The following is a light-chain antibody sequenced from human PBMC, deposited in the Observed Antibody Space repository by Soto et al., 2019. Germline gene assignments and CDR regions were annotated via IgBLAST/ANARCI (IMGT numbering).Light chain of an antibody. CDR2: LNSDGSH. Sequence: QLVLTQSPSASASLGASVKLTCTLISGHSSYAIAWHQQQPEKGPRYLMKLNSDGSHSKGDGIPDRFSGSSSGAERYLTIASLQSEDEADYYCQTWGTGWVFGTGTKLTVL. V-gene: IGLV4-69*01. CDR3: QTWGTGWV. J-gene: IGLJ1*01. CDR1: SGHSSYA.